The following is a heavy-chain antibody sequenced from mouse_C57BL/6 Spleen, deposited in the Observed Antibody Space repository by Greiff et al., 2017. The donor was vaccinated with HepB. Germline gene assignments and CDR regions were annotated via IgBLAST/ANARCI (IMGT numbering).Heavy chain of an antibody. CDR1: GYAFSSSW. J-gene: IGHJ3*01. D-gene: IGHD1-1*01. Sequence: VKLQQSGPELVKPGASVKISCKASGYAFSSSWMNWVKQRPGKGLEWIGRIYPGDGDTNYNGKFKGKATLTADKSSSTAYMQLSSLTSEDSAVYFCAIDYGSSYSWFAYWGQGTLVTVSA. CDR3: AIDYGSSYSWFAY. CDR2: IYPGDGDT. V-gene: IGHV1-82*01.